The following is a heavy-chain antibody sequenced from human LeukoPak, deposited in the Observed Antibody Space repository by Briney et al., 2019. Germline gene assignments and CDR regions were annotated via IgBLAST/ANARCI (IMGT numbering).Heavy chain of an antibody. Sequence: ASVKVSCKASGYTFTDYYIHWVRLAPGRGLEWMGWVNPHSGGTNYAQKFQGRVTITRNTSISTAYMELSSLRSEDTAVYYCARGRFYGYWGQGTLVTVSS. V-gene: IGHV1-2*02. J-gene: IGHJ4*02. CDR2: VNPHSGGT. CDR3: ARGRFYGY. D-gene: IGHD4-17*01. CDR1: GYTFTDYY.